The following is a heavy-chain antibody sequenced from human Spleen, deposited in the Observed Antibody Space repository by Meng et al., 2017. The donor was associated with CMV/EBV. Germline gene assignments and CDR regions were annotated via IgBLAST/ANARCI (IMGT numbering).Heavy chain of an antibody. CDR2: ISSSSSYI. J-gene: IGHJ6*02. Sequence: GESLKISCAASGFTFSSYSMNWVRQAPGKGLEWVSSISSSSSYIYYADSVKGRFTISRDNAKNSLYLQMNSLRAEDTAVYYCARDSAIGYYYYYGMDLWGQGTTVTVSS. CDR3: ARDSAIGYYYYYGMDL. D-gene: IGHD3-22*01. V-gene: IGHV3-21*01. CDR1: GFTFSSYS.